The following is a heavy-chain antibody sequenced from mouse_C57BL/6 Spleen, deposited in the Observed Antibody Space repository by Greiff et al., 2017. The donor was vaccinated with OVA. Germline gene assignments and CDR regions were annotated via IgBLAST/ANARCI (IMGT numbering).Heavy chain of an antibody. CDR2: IYPSDSET. V-gene: IGHV1-61*01. D-gene: IGHD3-1*01. CDR1: GYTFTSYW. CDR3: ARLPRGYAMDY. Sequence: QVQLQQPGAELVRPGSSVKLSCKASGYTFTSYWMDWVKQRPGQGLEWIGNIYPSDSETHYNQKFKDKATLTVEKSSSPACIQLISRSSEDSSVYYCARLPRGYAMDYWGQGTSVTVSS. J-gene: IGHJ4*01.